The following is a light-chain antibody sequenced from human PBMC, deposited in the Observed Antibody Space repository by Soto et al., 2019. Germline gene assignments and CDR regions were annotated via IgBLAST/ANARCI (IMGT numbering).Light chain of an antibody. CDR1: SSDVCAYNY. CDR2: DVS. Sequence: QSALTQPASVSGSPGQSITISCTGTSSDVCAYNYVYWYQQHPVNVPKLLIYDVSDRPSGVSNGFSVSKSGNTAALTISGLQAADEADYYCSPFTMSTSYVFGPGTKPTVL. J-gene: IGLJ1*01. V-gene: IGLV2-14*03. CDR3: SPFTMSTSYV.